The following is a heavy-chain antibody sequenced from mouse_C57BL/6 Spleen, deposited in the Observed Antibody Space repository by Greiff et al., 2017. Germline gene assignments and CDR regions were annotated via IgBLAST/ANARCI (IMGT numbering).Heavy chain of an antibody. D-gene: IGHD1-1*01. CDR2: INPNNGGT. Sequence: VHVKQSGPELVKPGASVKIPCKASGYTFTDYNMDWVKQSHGKSLEWIGDINPNNGGTIYNQKFKGKATLTVDKSSSTAYMELRSLTSEDTAVYYCARETTVVGHYAMDYWGQGTSVTVSS. CDR3: ARETTVVGHYAMDY. CDR1: GYTFTDYN. J-gene: IGHJ4*01. V-gene: IGHV1-18*01.